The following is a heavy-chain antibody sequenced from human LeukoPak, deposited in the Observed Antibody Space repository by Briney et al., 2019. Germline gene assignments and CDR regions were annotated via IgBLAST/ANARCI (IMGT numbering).Heavy chain of an antibody. CDR3: ARVGRDCSSINCYWDDWFDP. CDR2: VSGSTGST. V-gene: IGHV1-18*01. D-gene: IGHD2-2*01. CDR1: GYSFINYG. Sequence: ASVKVSCKASGYSFINYGITWVREALGQGPEWMGWVSGSTGSTHYAQSVQGRVTMTTDTSTGTAYMELRSLRSDDTAVYYCARVGRDCSSINCYWDDWFDPWGQGTLVIVSS. J-gene: IGHJ5*02.